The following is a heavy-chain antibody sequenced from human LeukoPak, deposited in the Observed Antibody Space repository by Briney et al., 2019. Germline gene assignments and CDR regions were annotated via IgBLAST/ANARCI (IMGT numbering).Heavy chain of an antibody. CDR2: ISSSSSTI. J-gene: IGHJ4*02. CDR1: GFTFSSYS. CDR3: ARDSRSGYYYDSSGIAPFDY. V-gene: IGHV3-48*02. D-gene: IGHD3-22*01. Sequence: GGSLRLSCAASGFTFSSYSMNWVRQAPGKGLEWVSHISSSSSTIYYADSVKGRFTISRDNAKNSLYLQMNSLRDEDTAVYYCARDSRSGYYYDSSGIAPFDYWGQGTLVTVSS.